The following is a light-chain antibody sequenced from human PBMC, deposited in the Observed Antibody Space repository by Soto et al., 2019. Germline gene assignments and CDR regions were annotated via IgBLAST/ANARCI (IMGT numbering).Light chain of an antibody. V-gene: IGKV3-11*01. CDR3: QQRSNWAPGTT. CDR1: QSVSSY. Sequence: ILFIQTQATLSLSPEGRATRSCSAIQSVSSYLAWYKQKPGQAPRLLIYDASNRATGIPARFSGSGSGTDFTLTISSLEPEDFAVYYCQQRSNWAPGTTFGQGTRLEI. J-gene: IGKJ5*01. CDR2: DAS.